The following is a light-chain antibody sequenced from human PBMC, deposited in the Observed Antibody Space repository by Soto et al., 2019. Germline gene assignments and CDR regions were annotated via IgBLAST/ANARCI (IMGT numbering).Light chain of an antibody. Sequence: QAVVTQEPSLSVSPGGTVTLTCASSTGAVTSTFYPNWFQQKPGQAPRSLIYSTSNRHPWTPARFSGSLLGVRAALTLSSVQPEDEADYYCVLYYGGVRVFGGGTKLTVL. J-gene: IGLJ2*01. V-gene: IGLV7-43*01. CDR2: STS. CDR3: VLYYGGVRV. CDR1: TGAVTSTFY.